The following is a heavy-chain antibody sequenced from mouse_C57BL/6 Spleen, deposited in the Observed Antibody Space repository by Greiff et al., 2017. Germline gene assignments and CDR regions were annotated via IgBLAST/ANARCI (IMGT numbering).Heavy chain of an antibody. CDR3: THDGNPLAMDY. CDR2: IDPEDGDT. V-gene: IGHV14-1*01. J-gene: IGHJ4*01. CDR1: GFNIKDYY. Sequence: VQLQQSGAELVRPGASVKLSCTASGFNIKDYYMHWVKQRPEQGLEWIGRIDPEDGDTEYAPKFQGKATMTADTSSNTAYLQLSSLTSEDTAVYYCTHDGNPLAMDYWGQGTSVTVSS. D-gene: IGHD2-1*01.